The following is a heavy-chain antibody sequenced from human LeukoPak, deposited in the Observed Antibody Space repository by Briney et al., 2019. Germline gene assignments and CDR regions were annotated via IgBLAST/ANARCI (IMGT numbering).Heavy chain of an antibody. J-gene: IGHJ5*02. Sequence: PSETLSLTCTVSGGSISSSGYYWGWIRQPPGKGLEWIGSIHYSGSTYYNPSLKSRVTISVDTSKNQFSLKLSSVTAADTAVYYCAREGTSGTHLNWFDPWGQGTLVTVSS. D-gene: IGHD1-1*01. V-gene: IGHV4-39*07. CDR1: GGSISSSGYY. CDR3: AREGTSGTHLNWFDP. CDR2: IHYSGST.